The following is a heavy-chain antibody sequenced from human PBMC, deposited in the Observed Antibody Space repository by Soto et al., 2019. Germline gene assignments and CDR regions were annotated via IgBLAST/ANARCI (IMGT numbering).Heavy chain of an antibody. D-gene: IGHD5-18*01. CDR2: IYYSGST. CDR1: GGSISSGGYY. CDR3: ARGYSYGYVDY. V-gene: IGHV4-31*03. J-gene: IGHJ4*02. Sequence: SETLSLTCTVSGGSISSGGYYWSWIRQHPGKGLEWNGYIYYSGSTYYNPSLKSRVTISVDTSKNQFSLKLSSVTAADTAVYYCARGYSYGYVDYWGQGTLVTVSS.